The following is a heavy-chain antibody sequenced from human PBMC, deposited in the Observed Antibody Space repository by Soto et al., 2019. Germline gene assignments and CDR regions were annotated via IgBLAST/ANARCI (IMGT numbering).Heavy chain of an antibody. CDR2: IYYSGST. J-gene: IGHJ4*02. CDR1: CGSISNYY. V-gene: IGHV4-59*01. CDR3: AREGSSWSRGKFDY. D-gene: IGHD6-13*01. Sequence: SETLSLTCTVSCGSISNYYWSCIRQPPGKGPEWIGYIYYSGSTNYNPSLKSRVTISVDTSKNQFSLKLNSVTAADTAVYYCAREGSSWSRGKFDYWGQGTLVTVSS.